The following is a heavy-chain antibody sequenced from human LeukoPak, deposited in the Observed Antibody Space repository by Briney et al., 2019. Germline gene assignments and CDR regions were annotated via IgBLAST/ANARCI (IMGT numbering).Heavy chain of an antibody. CDR2: IRSKANSYAT. D-gene: IGHD6-6*01. V-gene: IGHV3-73*01. CDR1: GFTFSGSA. Sequence: GGSLRLSCAASGFTFSGSAMHWVRQASGKGLEWVGRIRSKANSYATAYAASVKGRFTISRDDSKNTAYLQMNSLETEDTAVYYCAKAPRYSSSSYWGQGTLVTVSS. CDR3: AKAPRYSSSSY. J-gene: IGHJ4*02.